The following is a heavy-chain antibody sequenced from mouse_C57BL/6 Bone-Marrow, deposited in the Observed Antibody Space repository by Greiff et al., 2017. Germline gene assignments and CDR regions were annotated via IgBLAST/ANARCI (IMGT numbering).Heavy chain of an antibody. D-gene: IGHD1-1*01. CDR1: GFTFSDAW. Sequence: EVQLQESGGGLVQPGGSMKLSCAASGFTFSDAWMDWVRQSPEKGLEWVAEIRNKANNHATYYAESVKGRITISRDDSKSSVYLQMNSLRAEDTGIYYCSAYYGSSPWFAYWGQGTLVTVSA. CDR2: IRNKANNHAT. V-gene: IGHV6-6*01. J-gene: IGHJ3*01. CDR3: SAYYGSSPWFAY.